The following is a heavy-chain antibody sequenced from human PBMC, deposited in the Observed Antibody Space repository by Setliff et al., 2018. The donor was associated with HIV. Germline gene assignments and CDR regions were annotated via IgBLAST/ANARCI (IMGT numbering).Heavy chain of an antibody. D-gene: IGHD3-10*01. J-gene: IGHJ4*02. Sequence: SETLSLTCAVSDYSISSGYYWGWIRQPPGKGLEWIGSLHHTGSTYYNPSLKSRVSTSVDKSNNQFSLQLSFVTAADTAVYYCARHNVGGYYGWGSYRPFDSWGQGTLVTVSS. V-gene: IGHV4-38-2*01. CDR1: DYSISSGYY. CDR3: ARHNVGGYYGWGSYRPFDS. CDR2: LHHTGST.